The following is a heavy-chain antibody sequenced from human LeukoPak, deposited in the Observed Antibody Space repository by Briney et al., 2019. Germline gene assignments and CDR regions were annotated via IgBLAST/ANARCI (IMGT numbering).Heavy chain of an antibody. CDR3: ARRLYSSGYGDWFDP. CDR2: IDYIGST. Sequence: SETLSLTCTASGGSISGYSWSWIRQPPGKGLEWIAHIDYIGSTKYHPSLRSRVTISVDTSKNELSLKLTSLTAADTAIYYCARRLYSSGYGDWFDPWGQGTLVTVFS. CDR1: GGSISGYS. J-gene: IGHJ5*01. V-gene: IGHV4-59*08. D-gene: IGHD6-19*01.